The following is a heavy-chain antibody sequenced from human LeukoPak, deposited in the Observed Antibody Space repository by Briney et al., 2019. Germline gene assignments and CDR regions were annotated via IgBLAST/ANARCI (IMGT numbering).Heavy chain of an antibody. Sequence: GRSLRLSCAASGFTFDDYAMHWVRQAPGKGLEWVSGISWNSGSIGYADSVEGRFTIYRDNAKNSLYLQMHSLRDEDTAVYYCAKDEGSGWYYFDYWGQGSLVTVSS. V-gene: IGHV3-9*01. CDR2: ISWNSGSI. CDR3: AKDEGSGWYYFDY. D-gene: IGHD6-19*01. J-gene: IGHJ4*02. CDR1: GFTFDDYA.